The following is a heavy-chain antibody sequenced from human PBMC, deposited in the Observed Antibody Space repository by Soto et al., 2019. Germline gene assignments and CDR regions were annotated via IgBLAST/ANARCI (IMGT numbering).Heavy chain of an antibody. CDR2: ISDDGINK. CDR1: GFTFSTYA. V-gene: IGHV3-30-3*01. D-gene: IGHD1-26*01. Sequence: QVQLVESGGGVVQPGRSLRLSCAASGFTFSTYAMHWVRQAPGKGLEWVAIISDDGINKYYADSVRGRFTISRDNSKTTVYLQMNSLRAEDTAVYYCAKVRERQNDAFDIWGQGTMVTVSS. CDR3: AKVRERQNDAFDI. J-gene: IGHJ3*02.